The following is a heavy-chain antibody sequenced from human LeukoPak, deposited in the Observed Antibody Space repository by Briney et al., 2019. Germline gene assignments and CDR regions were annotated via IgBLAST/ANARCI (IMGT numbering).Heavy chain of an antibody. J-gene: IGHJ3*02. Sequence: SETLSLTCTLSGGSISNNIYYWGWIRPPPGKRREWIGTSYYSGSTYYNPSLKRRVTISVDTSKNQFSLKLSSVTATDTAVYYCSTHATRDAFDIWGQGTMVTVSS. V-gene: IGHV4-39*01. CDR1: GGSISNNIYY. CDR3: STHATRDAFDI. CDR2: SYYSGST. D-gene: IGHD5-12*01.